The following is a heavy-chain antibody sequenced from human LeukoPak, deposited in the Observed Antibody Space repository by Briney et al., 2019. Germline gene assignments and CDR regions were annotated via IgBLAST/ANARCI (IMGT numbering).Heavy chain of an antibody. V-gene: IGHV3-7*04. CDR2: IKQDGSER. Sequence: GWALRLSCAASGFTFSSYWMSWVRQAPGKGLEWVANIKQDGSERYYVDYVKGRFSISRDNAKNSLYLQMDSLRAEDTAVYYCARRIYDSSGVDYWGQGTLVTVSS. D-gene: IGHD3-22*01. J-gene: IGHJ4*02. CDR1: GFTFSSYW. CDR3: ARRIYDSSGVDY.